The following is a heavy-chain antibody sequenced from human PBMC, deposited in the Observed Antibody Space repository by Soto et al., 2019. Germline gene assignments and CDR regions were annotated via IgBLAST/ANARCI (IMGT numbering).Heavy chain of an antibody. CDR2: ISSSSSYI. CDR3: ARAGCSSTSCYTYYYYGMDV. Sequence: GSLRLSCAASGFTFSSYSMNWVRQAPGKGLEWVLSISSSSSYIYYADSVKGRFTISRDNAKNSLYLQMNSLRAEDTAVYYCARAGCSSTSCYTYYYYGMDVWGQGTTVTVSS. J-gene: IGHJ6*02. CDR1: GFTFSSYS. D-gene: IGHD2-2*02. V-gene: IGHV3-21*01.